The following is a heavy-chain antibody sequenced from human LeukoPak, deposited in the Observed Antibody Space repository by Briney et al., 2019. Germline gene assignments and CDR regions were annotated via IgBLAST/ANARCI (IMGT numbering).Heavy chain of an antibody. CDR2: ITSNARDT. J-gene: IGHJ5*02. Sequence: GGSLRLSCAASGFTFTNYAMNWVRQAPGKRLEWVSSITSNARDTYFADSVRGRFHISRDTSNNTLSLQMNSLRAEDTAVYYCARGSGSGWPLDRWGQGTLVTVSS. CDR1: GFTFTNYA. V-gene: IGHV3-23*01. CDR3: ARGSGSGWPLDR. D-gene: IGHD6-19*01.